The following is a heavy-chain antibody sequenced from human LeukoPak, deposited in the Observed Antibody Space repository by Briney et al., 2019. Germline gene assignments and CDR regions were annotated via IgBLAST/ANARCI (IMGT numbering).Heavy chain of an antibody. CDR1: GGSISSYY. V-gene: IGHV4-59*08. D-gene: IGHD6-19*01. Sequence: SETLSLTCTVSGGSISSYYWSWIRQPPGKGLEWIGYIYYSGSTNYNPSLKSRVTISVDTSKNQFSLKLSSVTAADTAVYYCARHSAVAGTGYWGQGTLVTVSS. CDR2: IYYSGST. J-gene: IGHJ4*02. CDR3: ARHSAVAGTGY.